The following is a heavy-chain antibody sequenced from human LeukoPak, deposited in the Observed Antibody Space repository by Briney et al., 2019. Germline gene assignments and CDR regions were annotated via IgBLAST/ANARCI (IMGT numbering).Heavy chain of an antibody. J-gene: IGHJ2*01. CDR1: GGSISSSSYY. V-gene: IGHV4-39*01. D-gene: IGHD5-24*01. Sequence: SETLSLTCTVSGGSISSSSYYWGWIRQPPGKGLEWIGSIYYSGSTYYNPSLKSRVTISVDTSKNQFSLKLSSVTAADTAVYYCATPDGYNSGWYFDLWGRGTLVTVSS. CDR3: ATPDGYNSGWYFDL. CDR2: IYYSGST.